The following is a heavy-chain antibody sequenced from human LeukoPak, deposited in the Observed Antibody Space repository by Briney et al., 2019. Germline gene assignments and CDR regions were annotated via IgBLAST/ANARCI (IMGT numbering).Heavy chain of an antibody. V-gene: IGHV3-48*03. CDR1: GFNFGSYE. J-gene: IGHJ4*02. D-gene: IGHD3-16*01. CDR3: ARDPTSSRAMAYFDY. Sequence: QPGGSLRLSCAASGFNFGSYEMSWFRQALGKGLEWISYISGGSGSTIYYADSVKGRFTISRDNALYLQLNSLRAEDTAIYYCARDPTSSRAMAYFDYWGQGTLVAVSS. CDR2: ISGGSGSTI.